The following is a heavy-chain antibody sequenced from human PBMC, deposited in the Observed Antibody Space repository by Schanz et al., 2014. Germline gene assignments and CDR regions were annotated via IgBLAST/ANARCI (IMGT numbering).Heavy chain of an antibody. V-gene: IGHV3-23*04. CDR3: ARKMKLGVYGGKGHDSLDI. CDR2: ISGRDGST. Sequence: EVQLVESGGGLVQPGGSLRLSCAASGFTFSAYYMDWVRQAPGKGLEWVSAISGRDGSTYYADSVRGRFTISRDNSKNTVHLQMNSLRAEDTAVYYCARKMKLGVYGGKGHDSLDIWGQGTMVTVSS. CDR1: GFTFSAYY. D-gene: IGHD4-17*01. J-gene: IGHJ3*02.